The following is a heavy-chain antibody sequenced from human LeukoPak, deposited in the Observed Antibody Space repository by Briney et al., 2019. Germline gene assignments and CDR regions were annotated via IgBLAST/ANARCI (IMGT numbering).Heavy chain of an antibody. CDR3: ARYYDYDGNYYYGMDV. D-gene: IGHD3-16*01. CDR2: IWYDGSNK. J-gene: IGHJ6*02. Sequence: GRSLRLSCAASGFTFSSYGMHWVRQAPGKGLEWVAVIWYDGSNKYYADSVKGRFTISRDNSKNTLYLQMNSLRAEDTAVYYCARYYDYDGNYYYGMDVWGQGTTVTVSS. CDR1: GFTFSSYG. V-gene: IGHV3-30*19.